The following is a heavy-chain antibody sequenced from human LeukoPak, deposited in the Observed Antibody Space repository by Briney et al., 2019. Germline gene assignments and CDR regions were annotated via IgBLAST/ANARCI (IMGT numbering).Heavy chain of an antibody. D-gene: IGHD6-19*01. CDR1: GFTFSSYA. V-gene: IGHV3-53*01. CDR3: ARDLRIAVAGTDYYSGMDV. Sequence: GGSLRLSCAASGFTFSSYAMNWVRQAPGKGLEWVSVIYSGGSTYYADSVKGRFTISRDNSKNTPYLQMNSLRAEDTAVYYCARDLRIAVAGTDYYSGMDVWGQGTTVTVSS. CDR2: IYSGGST. J-gene: IGHJ6*02.